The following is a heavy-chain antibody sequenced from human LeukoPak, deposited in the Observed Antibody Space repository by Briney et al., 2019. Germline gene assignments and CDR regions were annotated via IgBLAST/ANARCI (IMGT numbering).Heavy chain of an antibody. D-gene: IGHD5-24*01. CDR1: GASISSYY. Sequence: SETLSLTCTVSGASISSYYWIWIRQPRGKGLEWIAFISNSVSTNYNPSLKSRVTISLDTSRKQLSLRLSSVIAADTAVYYCVTTERWLQWDYWGQGTLVTVSS. CDR2: ISNSVST. J-gene: IGHJ4*02. V-gene: IGHV4-4*08. CDR3: VTTERWLQWDY.